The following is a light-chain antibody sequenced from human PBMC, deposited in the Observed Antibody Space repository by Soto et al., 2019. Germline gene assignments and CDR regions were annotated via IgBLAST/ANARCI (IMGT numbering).Light chain of an antibody. CDR1: SSNIGTNT. CDR2: SSN. Sequence: QSVLTQPPSASGTPGQRVTISCSGSSSNIGTNTVNWYQQFPRSAPKLLMYSSNQRPSGVPDRFSGSKSGTSASLAISGLQSEDEAGYSCAAWDGSLNVVLFGGGTKLTVL. V-gene: IGLV1-44*01. CDR3: AAWDGSLNVVL. J-gene: IGLJ3*02.